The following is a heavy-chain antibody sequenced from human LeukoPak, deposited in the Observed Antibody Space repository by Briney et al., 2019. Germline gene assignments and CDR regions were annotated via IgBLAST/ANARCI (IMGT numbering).Heavy chain of an antibody. Sequence: SETLSLTCAVYGGSFSGYYWSWIRQPPGKGLEWIGYIYYSGSTYYNPSLKSRVTISVDTSKNQFSLKLSSVTAADTAVYYCARGVTWIQLWPYFDYWGQGTLVTVSS. V-gene: IGHV4-30-4*08. J-gene: IGHJ4*02. CDR1: GGSFSGYY. CDR2: IYYSGST. D-gene: IGHD5-18*01. CDR3: ARGVTWIQLWPYFDY.